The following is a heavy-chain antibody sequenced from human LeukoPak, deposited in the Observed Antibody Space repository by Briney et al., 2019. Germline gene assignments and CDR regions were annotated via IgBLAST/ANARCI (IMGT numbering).Heavy chain of an antibody. V-gene: IGHV1-8*01. D-gene: IGHD2-2*01. CDR2: MNPNSGNT. Sequence: GASVKVSCKASGYTFTSYDINWVRQATGQGLEWMGWMNPNSGNTGYAQKFQGRVTMTRNTSISTAYMELSSLRSDDTAVYYCARGDCSSISCPFDPWGQGTLVTVSS. CDR1: GYTFTSYD. CDR3: ARGDCSSISCPFDP. J-gene: IGHJ5*02.